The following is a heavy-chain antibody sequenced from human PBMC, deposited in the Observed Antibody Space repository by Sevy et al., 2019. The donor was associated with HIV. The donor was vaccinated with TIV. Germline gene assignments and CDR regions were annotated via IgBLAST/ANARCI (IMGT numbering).Heavy chain of an antibody. D-gene: IGHD3-22*01. CDR3: VRDDSSGPGSLDY. V-gene: IGHV3-11*01. CDR2: ISGGCSTI. J-gene: IGHJ4*02. Sequence: GGSLRLSCAASGFTFSDYYMSWTRQAPGKGLEWVSYISGGCSTIYYADSVKGRFTISRNNAKNLLYLQMNSLRVEDRVVYYCVRDDSSGPGSLDYVGQGTLVTVSS. CDR1: GFTFSDYY.